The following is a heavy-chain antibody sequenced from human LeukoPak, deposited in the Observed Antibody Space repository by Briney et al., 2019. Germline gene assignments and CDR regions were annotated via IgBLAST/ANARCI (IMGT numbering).Heavy chain of an antibody. D-gene: IGHD3-9*01. V-gene: IGHV3-30*04. CDR3: ARDILTGNFDY. CDR1: GFTFSSYA. Sequence: GRSLRLSCAASGFTFSSYAMHWVRQAPGKGLEWVAVISYDGSNKYYADSVKGRFTISRDNSKNTLYLQMNSLRAEDTAVYYCARDILTGNFDYWGQGTLVTVSS. J-gene: IGHJ4*02. CDR2: ISYDGSNK.